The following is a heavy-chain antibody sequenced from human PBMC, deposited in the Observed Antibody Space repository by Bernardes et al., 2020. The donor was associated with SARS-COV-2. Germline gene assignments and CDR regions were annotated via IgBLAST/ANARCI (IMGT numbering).Heavy chain of an antibody. CDR2: INWDDYA. CDR1: GFTLGSTGVS. J-gene: IGHJ4*02. D-gene: IGHD5-12*01. V-gene: IGHV2-5*02. CDR3: ARNILALDY. Sequence: SGATLLKPTQTLTLTCTFAGFTLGSTGVSVAWIRQPPGKALEWLASINWDDYARYSPSLRSRLTITKDESKSQVVLRMTNMDPIDTATYFCARNILALDYWGQGILVTVSS.